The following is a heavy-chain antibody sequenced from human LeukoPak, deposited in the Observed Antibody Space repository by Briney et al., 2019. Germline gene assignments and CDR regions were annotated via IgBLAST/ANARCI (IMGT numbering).Heavy chain of an antibody. CDR3: ARDNGGWFDT. CDR2: IKQGGREE. D-gene: IGHD3-10*01. CDR1: EFIFSDYW. Sequence: GASLRLSCVASEFIFSDYWMSWVRQAPGKGLEWVANIKQGGREEKYVSSVKGRFAISRDDAKSTLYLQMDSLSGDDTAVYYCARDNGGWFDTWGRGTLVTVSS. J-gene: IGHJ5*02. V-gene: IGHV3-7*03.